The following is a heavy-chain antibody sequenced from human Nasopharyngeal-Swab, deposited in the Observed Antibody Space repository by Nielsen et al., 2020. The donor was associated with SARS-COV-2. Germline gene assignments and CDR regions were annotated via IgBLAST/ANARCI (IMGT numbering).Heavy chain of an antibody. J-gene: IGHJ6*03. Sequence: SVKVSCKASGYTFTSYGISWVRQAPGQGLEWMGWIIPIFGTANYAQKFQGRVTITADKSTSTAYMELSSLRSEDTAVYYCARASPPYYYYYYMDVWGKGTTVTVSS. CDR3: ARASPPYYYYYYMDV. CDR1: GYTFTSYG. V-gene: IGHV1-69*06. CDR2: IIPIFGTA.